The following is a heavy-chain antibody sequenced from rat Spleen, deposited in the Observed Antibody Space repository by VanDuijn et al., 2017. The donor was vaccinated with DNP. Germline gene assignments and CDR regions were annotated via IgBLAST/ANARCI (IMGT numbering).Heavy chain of an antibody. CDR2: VTNAGST. J-gene: IGHJ2*01. Sequence: EVLLQESGPGLVKPSQSLSLTCSVTGFSITNNFKWSWIRKFPGNKLEWMGYVTNAGSTHYNPSLKSRISITTDTSKNQFFLQVNSVDTEDTATYYCARQPMGMDYWGQGVMVTVSS. D-gene: IGHD1-7*01. CDR3: ARQPMGMDY. V-gene: IGHV3-3*01. CDR1: GFSITNNFK.